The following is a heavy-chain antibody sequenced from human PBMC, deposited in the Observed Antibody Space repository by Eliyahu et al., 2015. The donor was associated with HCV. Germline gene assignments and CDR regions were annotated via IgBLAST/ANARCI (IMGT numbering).Heavy chain of an antibody. J-gene: IGHJ4*02. CDR1: GFTFSSYA. D-gene: IGHD6-19*01. V-gene: IGHV3-23*01. Sequence: EVQVLESGGGLVQPGGSLRLSCAASGFTFSSYAXAWVRQSQEKGLEWVAAISAGSGTTYYADSVKGRFTVSRDNSKSMLYLQMNSLRAEDTALYFCAKQTSVPGTLDYWGQGTLVTVSS. CDR3: AKQTSVPGTLDY. CDR2: ISAGSGTT.